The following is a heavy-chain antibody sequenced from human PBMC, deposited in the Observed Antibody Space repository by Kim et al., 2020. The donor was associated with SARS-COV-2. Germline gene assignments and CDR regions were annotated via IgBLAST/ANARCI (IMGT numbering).Heavy chain of an antibody. CDR3: GKDWHDAAAEF. CDR2: IKGDGITA. J-gene: IGHJ4*02. D-gene: IGHD6-13*01. V-gene: IGHV3-74*01. CDR1: GFSFSQHW. Sequence: GGSLRLSCSASGFSFSQHWMHWVRQAPGKGLEWISRIKGDGITANYADFVKGRFTASRDNAMNILYLHMNSLRVEDTAVYYCGKDWHDAAAEFRGPGSLVTVSS.